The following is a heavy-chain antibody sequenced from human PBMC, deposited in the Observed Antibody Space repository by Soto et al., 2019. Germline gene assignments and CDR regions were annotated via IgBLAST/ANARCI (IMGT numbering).Heavy chain of an antibody. J-gene: IGHJ5*02. D-gene: IGHD4-4*01. V-gene: IGHV4-34*01. Sequence: SETLSLTCAVYGGSFSGYYWSWIRQPPGKGLEWIGEINHSGSTNYNPSLKSRVTISVDTSKNQFSLKLSSVTAADTAVYYCARLILSGETDYSNYIGNRFDPWGQGTLVTVSS. CDR2: INHSGST. CDR3: ARLILSGETDYSNYIGNRFDP. CDR1: GGSFSGYY.